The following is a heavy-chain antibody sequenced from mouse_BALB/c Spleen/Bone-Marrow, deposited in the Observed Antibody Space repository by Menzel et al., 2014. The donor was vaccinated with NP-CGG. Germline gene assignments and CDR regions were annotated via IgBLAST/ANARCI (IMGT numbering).Heavy chain of an antibody. D-gene: IGHD2-14*01. CDR2: ISGYYGDA. CDR1: GYTFTDHA. V-gene: IGHV1S137*01. Sequence: QVQLQQSGAKLVRPGVSVKISCKGSGYTFTDHAIHWVKRSHAKSLEWIGVISGYYGDAIYNQKFKGKATMTVDKSSSTAYMELARLTSEDSAIYYCAGSGKVRNAMDYWGQGTSVTVSS. J-gene: IGHJ4*01. CDR3: AGSGKVRNAMDY.